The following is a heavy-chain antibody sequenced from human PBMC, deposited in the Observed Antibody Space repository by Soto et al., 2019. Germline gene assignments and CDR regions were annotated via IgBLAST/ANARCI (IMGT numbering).Heavy chain of an antibody. Sequence: QVQLVESGGGLVKPGGSLRLSCAASGFTFSDYYMSWIRQAPGKGLEWVSYISPSGGTIYYADSVNGRFTLSRDNAKNSLYLQMNSLRAEDTAVYHCVRVGYAYGNDPWGQGTLVAVSS. D-gene: IGHD3-10*01. J-gene: IGHJ5*02. CDR1: GFTFSDYY. CDR2: ISPSGGTI. CDR3: VRVGYAYGNDP. V-gene: IGHV3-11*01.